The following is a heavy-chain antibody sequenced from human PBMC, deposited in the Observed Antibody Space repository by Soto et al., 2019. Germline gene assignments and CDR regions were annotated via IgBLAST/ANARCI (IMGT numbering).Heavy chain of an antibody. CDR1: GYTFTGYY. D-gene: IGHD1-26*01. CDR2: IKPNSGGT. J-gene: IGHJ3*02. CDR3: ARNLGASSSFDI. V-gene: IGHV1-2*02. Sequence: QVQMVQSGAEVKKPGASVKVSCKASGYTFTGYYMHWVRQAPGQGLEWMGWIKPNSGGTNYAQKFQGRVTMTRETSISTAYMELSSLRSDDTAVYYCARNLGASSSFDIWGQGTMVTVSS.